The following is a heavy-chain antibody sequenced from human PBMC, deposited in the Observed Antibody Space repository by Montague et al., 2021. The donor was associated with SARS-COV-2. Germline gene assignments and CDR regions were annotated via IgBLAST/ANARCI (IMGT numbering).Heavy chain of an antibody. CDR2: ISYDGSNK. CDR3: AREDPIQAFDI. CDR1: GFTFSSYA. Sequence: SLRLSCAASGFTFSSYAMHWVRQAPGKGPEWVAVISYDGSNKYYADSVKGRFTISRDNSKNTLYLQMNSLRAEDTAVYYCAREDPIQAFDIWGQGTMVTVSS. D-gene: IGHD5-18*01. J-gene: IGHJ3*02. V-gene: IGHV3-30-3*01.